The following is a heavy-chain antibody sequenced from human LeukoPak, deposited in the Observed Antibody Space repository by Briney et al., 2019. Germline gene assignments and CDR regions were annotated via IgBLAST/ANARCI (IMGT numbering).Heavy chain of an antibody. CDR1: SGSFSGYY. Sequence: SETLSLTCAVYSGSFSGYYWSWLRQPPGKGLEWIGEINHSGSTNSNPSLKSRVTISVDTSKNQFSLKLSSVTDADTALYYCARSHYYDSSGSHNNWFDPWGQGTLVTVSS. V-gene: IGHV4-34*01. CDR3: ARSHYYDSSGSHNNWFDP. J-gene: IGHJ5*02. D-gene: IGHD3-22*01. CDR2: INHSGST.